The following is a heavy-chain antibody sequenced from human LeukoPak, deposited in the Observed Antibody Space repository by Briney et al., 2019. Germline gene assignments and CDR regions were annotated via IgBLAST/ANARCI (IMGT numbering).Heavy chain of an antibody. Sequence: SETLSLTCTVYGGSFSGYYWSWIRQPPGRRLEWIGEINHSGSINYNPSLKSRVTISVDTSKNQFSLKLSSVTAADTAVYYCARARSGKWGFDYWGQGTLVTVSS. J-gene: IGHJ4*02. V-gene: IGHV4-34*01. D-gene: IGHD1-26*01. CDR1: GGSFSGYY. CDR2: INHSGSI. CDR3: ARARSGKWGFDY.